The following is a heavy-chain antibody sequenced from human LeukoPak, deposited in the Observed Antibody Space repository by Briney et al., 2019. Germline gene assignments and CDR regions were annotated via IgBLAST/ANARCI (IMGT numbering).Heavy chain of an antibody. V-gene: IGHV3-11*06. CDR3: MSNPRTVTTSY. CDR2: ISGNSTYT. Sequence: GGSLRLSCAASGFTFSDYYMSWIRQAPGKGLEWVSYISGNSTYTSYADSVKGRFTISRDNAKNSLYLQMNSLRAEDTAVYYCMSNPRTVTTSYWGQGTLVTVSS. J-gene: IGHJ4*02. D-gene: IGHD1-7*01. CDR1: GFTFSDYY.